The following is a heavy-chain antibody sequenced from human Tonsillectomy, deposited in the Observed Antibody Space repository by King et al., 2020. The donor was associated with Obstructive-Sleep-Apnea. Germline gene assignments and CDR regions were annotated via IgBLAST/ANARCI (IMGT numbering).Heavy chain of an antibody. CDR3: ARVMCSSSSCKYFYGLDV. CDR1: GGSISSGSYY. J-gene: IGHJ6*02. V-gene: IGHV4-31*03. CDR2: IFYSGST. D-gene: IGHD2-2*01. Sequence: QLQESGPGLVKPAQTLSLTCSVSGGSISSGSYYWSWIRQHPGKGLEWIGYIFYSGSTYYNPSLKSRLTISVDMSQNQFSLRLSSVTAADTAVYYCARVMCSSSSCKYFYGLDVWGLGTTVIVSS.